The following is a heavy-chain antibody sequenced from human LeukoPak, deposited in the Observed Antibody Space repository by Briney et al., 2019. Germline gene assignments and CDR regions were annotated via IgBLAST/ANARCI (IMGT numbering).Heavy chain of an antibody. J-gene: IGHJ4*02. CDR2: INHSGST. V-gene: IGHV4-34*01. D-gene: IGHD6-6*01. Sequence: PSETLSLTCAVYGGSFSSYYWSWIRQPPGKGLEWIGEINHSGSTNYNPSLKSRVTISVDTSKNQFSLKLSSVTAADTAVYYCARDRRGGSSLDYWGQGTLVTVSS. CDR1: GGSFSSYY. CDR3: ARDRRGGSSLDY.